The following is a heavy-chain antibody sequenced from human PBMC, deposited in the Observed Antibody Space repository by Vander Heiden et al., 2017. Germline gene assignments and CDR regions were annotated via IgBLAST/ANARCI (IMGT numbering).Heavy chain of an antibody. CDR1: GFTFSGSA. CDR2: IRSKANSYAT. Sequence: EVQLVESGGGLVQPGGSLTLSCAASGFTFSGSAMHWVRQASGKGLEWVGRIRSKANSYATAYAASVKGRFTISRDDSKNTAYLQMNSLKTEDTAVYYCTRLTHSYGLNDYWGQGTLVTVSS. V-gene: IGHV3-73*02. D-gene: IGHD5-18*01. CDR3: TRLTHSYGLNDY. J-gene: IGHJ4*02.